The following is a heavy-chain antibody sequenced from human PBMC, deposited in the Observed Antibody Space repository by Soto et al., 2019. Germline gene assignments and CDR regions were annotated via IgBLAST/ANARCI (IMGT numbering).Heavy chain of an antibody. CDR3: ARGFRSHYYYYYYMDV. CDR1: GGSFSGYY. Sequence: SQTLSLTCAVYGGSFSGYYWSWIRQPPGKGLEWIGEINHSGSTNYNPSLKSRVTISVDTSKNQFSLKLSSVTAADTAVYYCARGFRSHYYYYYYMDVWGKGTTVTVS. CDR2: INHSGST. J-gene: IGHJ6*03. V-gene: IGHV4-34*01.